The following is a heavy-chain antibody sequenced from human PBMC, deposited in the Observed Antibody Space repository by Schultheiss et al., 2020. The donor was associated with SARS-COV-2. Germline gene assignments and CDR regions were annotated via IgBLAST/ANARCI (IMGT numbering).Heavy chain of an antibody. J-gene: IGHJ6*02. D-gene: IGHD2-2*01. V-gene: IGHV3-48*04. CDR3: ARGNIVVVPAAIVFGGMDV. Sequence: GGSLRLSCAASGFTFSSYAMSWVRQAPGKGLEWVSSISSSSSTIYYADSVKGRFTISRDNAKNTLYLQMNSLRAEDTAVYYCARGNIVVVPAAIVFGGMDVWGQGTTVTVSS. CDR1: GFTFSSYA. CDR2: ISSSSSTI.